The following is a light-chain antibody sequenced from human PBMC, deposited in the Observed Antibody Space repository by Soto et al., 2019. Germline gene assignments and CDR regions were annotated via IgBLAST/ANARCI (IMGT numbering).Light chain of an antibody. J-gene: IGKJ2*01. V-gene: IGKV3-15*01. CDR2: GAS. Sequence: EIVMTQYPATLSVSPGERATLSCRASQSVSSNLAWYQQKPGQAPRLLIYGASTRATGIPARFSGSGSGTELTLTISSLQSEDFAVYFCQQYNNWPYTFGQGTKLEIK. CDR3: QQYNNWPYT. CDR1: QSVSSN.